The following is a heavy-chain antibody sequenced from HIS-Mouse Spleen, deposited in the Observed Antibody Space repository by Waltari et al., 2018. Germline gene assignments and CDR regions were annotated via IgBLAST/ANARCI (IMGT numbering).Heavy chain of an antibody. V-gene: IGHV4-39*07. D-gene: IGHD6-13*01. CDR2: IYYSGRT. CDR1: GGTISSSSYY. J-gene: IGHJ2*01. Sequence: QLQLQESGPGLVKPSETLSLTCTVSGGTISSSSYYLGWIRQPPGQGLEWMGGIYYSGRTHSNRSLKSRVTLSVDTSKNQCSLKLSSVTAADTAVHYCAREIPYSSSWYDWYFDLWGRVTLVTVSS. CDR3: AREIPYSSSWYDWYFDL.